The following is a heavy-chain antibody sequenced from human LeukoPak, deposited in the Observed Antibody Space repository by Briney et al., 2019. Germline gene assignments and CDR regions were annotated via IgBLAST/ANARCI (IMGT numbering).Heavy chain of an antibody. J-gene: IGHJ4*02. CDR2: IWYDGSNK. Sequence: GGSLRLSCAASGSTFSNYGIHWVRQAPGKGLEWVAVIWYDGSNKYCADSVKGRFTISRDNSRNTLSLQMNNLRAEDTAVYYCARDRCTNGVCYLDYWGQGTLVTVSS. V-gene: IGHV3-33*01. CDR3: ARDRCTNGVCYLDY. D-gene: IGHD2-8*01. CDR1: GSTFSNYG.